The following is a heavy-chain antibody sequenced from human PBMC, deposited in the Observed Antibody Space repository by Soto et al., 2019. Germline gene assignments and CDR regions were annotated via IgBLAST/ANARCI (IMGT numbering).Heavy chain of an antibody. J-gene: IGHJ6*02. CDR3: ARGFSLDV. D-gene: IGHD3-3*01. V-gene: IGHV4-31*03. Sequence: QVQVQQSGPGLVKPSQTLSLTCTISGASISRGDFSWHWIRQQPGKALEWLGTIYDTTTTDYHPSLKSRLVISADTSKNQVSLTLRDLNTADPAVYYCARGFSLDVWGQGTAVTV. CDR1: GASISRGDFS. CDR2: IYDTTTT.